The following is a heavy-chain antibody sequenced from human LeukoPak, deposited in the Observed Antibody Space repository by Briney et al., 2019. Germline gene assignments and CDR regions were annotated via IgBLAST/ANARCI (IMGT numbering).Heavy chain of an antibody. CDR2: IYYSGST. CDR1: GGSISSHY. CDR3: ATSRGTYYFDY. J-gene: IGHJ4*02. D-gene: IGHD2-2*01. V-gene: IGHV4-59*11. Sequence: SSETLSLTCTVSGGSISSHYWSWIRQPPGKGLEWIGYIYYSGSTNYNPSLKSRLTISVDTSKNQFSLKLSSVTAADTAVYYCATSRGTYYFDYWGQGTLVTVSS.